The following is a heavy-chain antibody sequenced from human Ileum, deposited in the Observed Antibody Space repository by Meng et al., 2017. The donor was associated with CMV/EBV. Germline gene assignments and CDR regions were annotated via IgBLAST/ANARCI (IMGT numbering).Heavy chain of an antibody. Sequence: GGSLRLSCAAAGFTFGTYAMSWVRQAPGKGLEWVSSISGGATSTYYADSVKGRFTISRDNSKNTLFLQMNSLRAEDTAIYYCANPIWNYYAMDVWGQGTMVNVSS. CDR1: GFTFGTYA. V-gene: IGHV3-23*01. D-gene: IGHD1-1*01. CDR2: ISGGATST. J-gene: IGHJ6*02. CDR3: ANPIWNYYAMDV.